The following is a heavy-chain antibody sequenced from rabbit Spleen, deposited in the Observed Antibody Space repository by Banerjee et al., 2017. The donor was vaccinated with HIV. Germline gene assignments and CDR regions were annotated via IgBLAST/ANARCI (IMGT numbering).Heavy chain of an antibody. D-gene: IGHD4-1*01. CDR3: VREVAARFHL. CDR1: GFDFSSYG. J-gene: IGHJ4*01. V-gene: IGHV1S47*01. Sequence: QEQLEESGGGLVQPGGSLQLSCKASGFDFSSYGVSWVRQGPGKGLEWIGYIDPIFHVTTYANWVNGRFSISRENTENTVYLQLNSLTAADTATYFCVREVAARFHLWGPGTLVTVS. CDR2: IDPIFHVT.